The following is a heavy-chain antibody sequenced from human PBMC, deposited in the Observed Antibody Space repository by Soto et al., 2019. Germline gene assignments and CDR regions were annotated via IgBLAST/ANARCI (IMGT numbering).Heavy chain of an antibody. D-gene: IGHD3-22*01. CDR3: ARHPYYYDSSGYYSPLLYFDY. CDR2: ISAYNGNT. J-gene: IGHJ4*02. Sequence: ASVKVSCKASGYTFTSYGISWVRQAPGQGLEWMGWISAYNGNTNYAQKPQGRVTMTTDTSTSTAYMELRSLRSDDTAVYYCARHPYYYDSSGYYSPLLYFDYWGQGTLVTVSS. CDR1: GYTFTSYG. V-gene: IGHV1-18*01.